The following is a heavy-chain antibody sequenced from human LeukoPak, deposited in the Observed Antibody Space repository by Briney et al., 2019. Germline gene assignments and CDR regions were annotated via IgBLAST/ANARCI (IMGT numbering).Heavy chain of an antibody. Sequence: QPGGSLRLSCAASGFIFSSYDMHWVRQAPSKGLEWVAFIRYDGGNKYYADSVKGRFTISRDNSKNTLYLQMNSLRAEDTAAYYCAKGDRGGYSSVFDYWGQGTLVTVSS. CDR3: AKGDRGGYSSVFDY. CDR1: GFIFSSYD. CDR2: IRYDGGNK. D-gene: IGHD6-19*01. J-gene: IGHJ4*02. V-gene: IGHV3-30*02.